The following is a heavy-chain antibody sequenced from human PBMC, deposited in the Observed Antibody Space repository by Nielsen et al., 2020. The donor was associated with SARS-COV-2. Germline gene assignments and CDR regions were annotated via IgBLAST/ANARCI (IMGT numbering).Heavy chain of an antibody. CDR2: IYDDGRT. J-gene: IGHJ4*02. CDR3: ASRPGRGDDGNPLDF. Sequence: GGSLRLSFVLFGLTLRSSYMSWVRQAPGTGLKWVSMIYDDGRTYYADSVKGRFSISRDTSKNTLYLQMNSLRVEDTAIYFCASRPGRGDDGNPLDFWGPGTLVTVSS. V-gene: IGHV3-53*01. CDR1: GLTLRSSY. D-gene: IGHD4-23*01.